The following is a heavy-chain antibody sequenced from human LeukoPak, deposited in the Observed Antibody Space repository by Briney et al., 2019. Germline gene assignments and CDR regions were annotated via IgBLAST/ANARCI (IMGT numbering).Heavy chain of an antibody. V-gene: IGHV3-23*01. Sequence: GGSLRLSCAASGFTFSSYAMTWVRQAPGKGLQWVSAVSGSGAHTYYADSVKGRFTISRDNSKNTLYLQMNSLRAEDTAVYYCAKDLRKGSSSQNWFDPWGQGTLVTVSS. CDR2: VSGSGAHT. J-gene: IGHJ5*02. CDR3: AKDLRKGSSSQNWFDP. D-gene: IGHD6-6*01. CDR1: GFTFSSYA.